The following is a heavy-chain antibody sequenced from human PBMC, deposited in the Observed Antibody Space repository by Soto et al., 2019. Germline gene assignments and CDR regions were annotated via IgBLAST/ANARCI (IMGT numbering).Heavy chain of an antibody. CDR3: TTDASRDSSARGWLDP. V-gene: IGHV3-21*01. D-gene: IGHD6-13*01. CDR2: ISSNSAYI. Sequence: PGGSLRLSCAASGFTFRSFTMNWVRQAPGKGLEWVSTISSNSAYIYYTDALRGRFTISRDNAKNSLHLQMNSLRAEDTAVYYCTTDASRDSSARGWLDPSGPGTLVTVSS. J-gene: IGHJ5*02. CDR1: GFTFRSFT.